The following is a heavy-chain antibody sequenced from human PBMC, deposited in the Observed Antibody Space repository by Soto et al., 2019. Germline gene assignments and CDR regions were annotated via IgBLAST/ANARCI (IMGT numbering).Heavy chain of an antibody. V-gene: IGHV3-48*02. J-gene: IGHJ4*02. Sequence: GGSLRLSCAASGFTFSSYSMNWVRQAPGKGLEWVSYISSSSSTIYYADSVKGRFTISRDNAKNSLYLQMNSLRDEDTAVYYCARDGEIDYNGGYLFDYWGQGTLVTVSS. CDR3: ARDGEIDYNGGYLFDY. CDR1: GFTFSSYS. CDR2: ISSSSSTI. D-gene: IGHD4-4*01.